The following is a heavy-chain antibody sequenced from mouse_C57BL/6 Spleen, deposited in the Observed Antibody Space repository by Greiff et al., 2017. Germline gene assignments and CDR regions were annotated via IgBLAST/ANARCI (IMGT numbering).Heavy chain of an antibody. CDR2: IHPNSGST. Sequence: QVQLQQPGAELVKPGASVKLSCKASGYTFTSSWMHWVKQRPGQGLEWIGMIHPNSGSTNYNEKFKSKATLTVDKSSSTAYMQLSSLTSEDSAVXYGSRCADYDGFAYWGQGTLVTVSA. CDR3: SRCADYDGFAY. J-gene: IGHJ3*01. D-gene: IGHD2-4*01. CDR1: GYTFTSSW. V-gene: IGHV1-64*01.